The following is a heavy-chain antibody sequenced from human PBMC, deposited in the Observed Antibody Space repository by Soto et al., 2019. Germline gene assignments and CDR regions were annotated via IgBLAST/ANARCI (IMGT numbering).Heavy chain of an antibody. CDR3: AREGYGGNYFAY. CDR1: GGSISSGSYS. D-gene: IGHD4-17*01. CDR2: IYPSGNT. J-gene: IGHJ4*02. V-gene: IGHV4-30-2*01. Sequence: KTSETLSLTCSVSGGSISSGSYSWSWIRQPPGKGLEWIGYIYPSGNTNYNPSLWSRVAISVDRSKNQFSLKLSSVTAADTAVYYCAREGYGGNYFAYWGQGTLVTVSS.